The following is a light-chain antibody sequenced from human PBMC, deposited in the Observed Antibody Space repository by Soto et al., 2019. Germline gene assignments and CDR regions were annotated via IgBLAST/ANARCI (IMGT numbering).Light chain of an antibody. CDR3: QAWDSSTPVV. J-gene: IGLJ2*01. CDR1: KVGDKY. CDR2: EDR. V-gene: IGLV3-1*01. Sequence: SYELTQPPSVSVSPGQTASITCSGDKVGDKYSCWYQQKPGQSPVLVIYEDRKRPSGIPERFSGSKSGNTATLTISGTQAMDEADYYCQAWDSSTPVVFGGGTKVTVL.